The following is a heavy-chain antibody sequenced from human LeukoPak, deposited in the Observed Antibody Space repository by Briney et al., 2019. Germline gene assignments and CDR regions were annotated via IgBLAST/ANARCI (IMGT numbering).Heavy chain of an antibody. CDR3: AREGYYDSSGYPTVYFDY. J-gene: IGHJ4*02. Sequence: ASVKVSCKASGGTFSSYAISWVRQAPGQGLEWMRGIIPIFGTANYAQKFQARVTITADESTSTAYMDLSSLSSEDTALYYCAREGYYDSSGYPTVYFDYWGQGTLVTVSS. CDR2: IIPIFGTA. D-gene: IGHD3-22*01. CDR1: GGTFSSYA. V-gene: IGHV1-69*13.